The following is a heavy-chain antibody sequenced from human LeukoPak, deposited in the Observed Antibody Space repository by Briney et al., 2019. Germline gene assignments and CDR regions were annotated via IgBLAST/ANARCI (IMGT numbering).Heavy chain of an antibody. CDR2: ISGSGGIT. CDR1: GFTFSSCA. D-gene: IGHD3-22*01. V-gene: IGHV3-23*01. J-gene: IGHJ4*02. Sequence: GGSLRLSCAASGFTFSSCAMNWVRQAPGKGLEWVSGISGSGGITHYADSVKGRFTISRDNSKNTLYLQMNSLRAEDTAVYYCARDRSNYYDGSGYDAGFDYWGQGTLVTVSS. CDR3: ARDRSNYYDGSGYDAGFDY.